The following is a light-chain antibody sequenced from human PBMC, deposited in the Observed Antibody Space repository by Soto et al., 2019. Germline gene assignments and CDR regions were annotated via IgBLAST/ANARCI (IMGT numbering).Light chain of an antibody. Sequence: QSALTQPASVSGSPGQSITISCTGTSSDVGSYKLVSWYQQHPGKAPKLMIYDDNKRPSGVSNRFSGSKSGNTASLTIYGRQAEDEAHYYCCSSAPISPVLFGGGTKLTVL. CDR3: CSSAPISPVL. CDR1: SSDVGSYKL. CDR2: DDN. J-gene: IGLJ3*02. V-gene: IGLV2-23*01.